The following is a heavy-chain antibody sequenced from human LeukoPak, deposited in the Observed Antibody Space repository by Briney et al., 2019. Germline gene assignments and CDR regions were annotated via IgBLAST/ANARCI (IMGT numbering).Heavy chain of an antibody. CDR2: IKQDGSEK. Sequence: GGSLRLSCAASGFTFSSYWMSWVRQAPGKGLEWVANIKQDGSEKYYVDSVKGRFTISRDNAKNSLYLQMNSLRAEDTAVYYCAKVRDSYGFNAFDIWGQGTMVTVSS. V-gene: IGHV3-7*03. J-gene: IGHJ3*02. CDR1: GFTFSSYW. CDR3: AKVRDSYGFNAFDI. D-gene: IGHD5-18*01.